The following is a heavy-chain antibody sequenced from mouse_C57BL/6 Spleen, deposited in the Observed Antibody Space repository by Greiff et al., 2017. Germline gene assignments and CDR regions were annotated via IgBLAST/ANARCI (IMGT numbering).Heavy chain of an antibody. CDR3: ARREGLYYDYDWYFDV. J-gene: IGHJ1*03. CDR1: GYAFSSYW. D-gene: IGHD2-4*01. CDR2: IYPGDGDT. V-gene: IGHV1-80*01. Sequence: QVQLQQSGAELVKPGASVKISCKASGYAFSSYWMNWVKQRPGKGLEWIGQIYPGDGDTNYNGKFKGKATLTADKSSSTAYMQLSSLTSEDSAVYFCARREGLYYDYDWYFDVWGTGTTVTVSS.